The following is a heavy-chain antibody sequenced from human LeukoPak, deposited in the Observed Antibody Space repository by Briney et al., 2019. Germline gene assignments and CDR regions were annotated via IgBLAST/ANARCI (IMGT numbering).Heavy chain of an antibody. Sequence: SETLSLTCTVSGGSISSGSYYWSWIRQPAGKGLEWIGRIYTSGSTNYNPSLKSRVTISVDPSKNQFSLKLSSVTAADTAVYYCAGEWLGPIDYWGQGTLVTVSS. J-gene: IGHJ4*02. CDR1: GGSISSGSYY. D-gene: IGHD6-19*01. CDR2: IYTSGST. CDR3: AGEWLGPIDY. V-gene: IGHV4-61*02.